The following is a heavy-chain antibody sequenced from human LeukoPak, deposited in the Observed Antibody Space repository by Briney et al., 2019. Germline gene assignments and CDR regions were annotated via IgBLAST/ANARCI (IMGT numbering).Heavy chain of an antibody. CDR2: IYYSGST. V-gene: IGHV4-31*03. J-gene: IGHJ5*02. D-gene: IGHD3-10*01. CDR1: GGSISSGGYY. Sequence: PSETLSLTCTVSGGSISSGGYYWSWIRQHPGKGLEWIGYIYYSGSTYYNPSLKSRVTISVDTSKNQFSLKLSSVTAADTAVYYCARGVGAGSYYRWFGPWGQGTLVTVSS. CDR3: ARGVGAGSYYRWFGP.